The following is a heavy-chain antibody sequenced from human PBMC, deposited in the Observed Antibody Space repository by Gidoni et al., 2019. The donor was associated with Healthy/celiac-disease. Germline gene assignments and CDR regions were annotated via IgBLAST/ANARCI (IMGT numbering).Heavy chain of an antibody. CDR2: INHSGST. CDR3: ASSSGYYY. V-gene: IGHV4-34*01. J-gene: IGHJ4*02. D-gene: IGHD3-22*01. Sequence: QVQLQQWGAGLLKPSETLSPTCAVYGGSSSCYYWSWTRQPPGKGLEWIGEINHSGSTNSNPSLKSRVTISVETSKNQFSLELSSVTAADTAVYYCASSSGYYYWGQGTLVTVSS. CDR1: GGSSSCYY.